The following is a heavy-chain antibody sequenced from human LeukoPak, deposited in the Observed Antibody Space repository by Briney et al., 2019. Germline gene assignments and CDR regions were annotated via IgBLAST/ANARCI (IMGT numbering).Heavy chain of an antibody. CDR1: GYSFTSYW. V-gene: IGHV5-10-1*01. CDR3: ARNYYSCGWSPQSDY. CDR2: IDPSDSYT. D-gene: IGHD6-19*01. J-gene: IGHJ4*02. Sequence: GESLKISCKGSGYSFTSYWISWVRQMPGKGLEWMGRIDPSDSYTNYSPSFQGHVTISADKSISTAYLQWSSLKASDTAMYCCARNYYSCGWSPQSDYWGQGTLVTVSS.